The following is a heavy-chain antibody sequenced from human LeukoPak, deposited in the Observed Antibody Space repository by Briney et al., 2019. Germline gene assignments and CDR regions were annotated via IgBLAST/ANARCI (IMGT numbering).Heavy chain of an antibody. CDR2: IKQDGSEK. V-gene: IGHV3-7*01. CDR3: ARVLRGYSGYQPRDYFDY. D-gene: IGHD5-12*01. CDR1: GFTFTTYW. Sequence: GESLRLSCAASGFTFTTYWMSWVRQAPGKGLEWVANIKQDGSEKYYVDSVKGRFTISRDNAKNSLYLQMNSLRAEDTAVYYCARVLRGYSGYQPRDYFDYWGQGTLVTVSS. J-gene: IGHJ4*02.